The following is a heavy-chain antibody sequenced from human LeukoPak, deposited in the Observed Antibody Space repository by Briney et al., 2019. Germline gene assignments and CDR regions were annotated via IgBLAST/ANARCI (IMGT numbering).Heavy chain of an antibody. CDR1: GGTFSNNA. D-gene: IGHD1-26*01. V-gene: IGHV1-69*13. J-gene: IGHJ6*03. Sequence: ASVKVSCKASGGTFSNNAISWVRQAPGQGLEWLGGFIPIFGAANYAQKFQGRVTVTADESTNTAYMELRSLRSDDTAVYYCAREGGVGPTAPPDYYSYQMDVWGKGTTVTVSS. CDR2: FIPIFGAA. CDR3: AREGGVGPTAPPDYYSYQMDV.